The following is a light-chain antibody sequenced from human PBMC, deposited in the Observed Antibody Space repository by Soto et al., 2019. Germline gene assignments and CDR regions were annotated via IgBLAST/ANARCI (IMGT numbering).Light chain of an antibody. CDR1: NIGSES. CDR2: YDS. J-gene: IGLJ3*02. CDR3: QVSDSSSDHSDWV. Sequence: SYELNQPPSVSVAPGKTATITCGGNNIGSESVHWYQQKPGQDPVLVIYYDSDRPSGIPERFSGSDSGNTATLTSCKVEAGDEADCYCQVSDSSSDHSDWVFGGGTKVTVL. V-gene: IGLV3-21*04.